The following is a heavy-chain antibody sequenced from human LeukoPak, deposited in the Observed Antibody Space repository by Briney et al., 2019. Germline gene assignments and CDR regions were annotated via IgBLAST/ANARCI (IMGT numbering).Heavy chain of an antibody. V-gene: IGHV1-69*13. D-gene: IGHD5-18*01. CDR2: IIPIFGTA. J-gene: IGHJ3*02. Sequence: GASVKVSCKASGGTFSSYAISWVRQAPGQGLEWMGGIIPIFGTANYAQKFQGRVTITADESTSTAYMELSSPRSEDTAVYYCARDLMRRGYSYGDNSDAFDIWGQGTMVTVS. CDR3: ARDLMRRGYSYGDNSDAFDI. CDR1: GGTFSSYA.